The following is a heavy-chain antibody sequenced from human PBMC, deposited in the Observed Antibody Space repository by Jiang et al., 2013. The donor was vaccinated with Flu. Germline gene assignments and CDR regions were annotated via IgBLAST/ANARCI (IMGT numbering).Heavy chain of an antibody. Sequence: GAEVKKPGESLKISCKGSGYSFTSYWIGWVRQMPGKGLEWMGIIYPGDSDTRYSPSFQGQVTISADKSISTAYLQWSSLKASDTAMYYCARQKYYYDSSGGYYYGMDVWGQGTTVTVSS. CDR3: ARQKYYYDSSGGYYYGMDV. CDR1: GYSFTSYW. J-gene: IGHJ6*02. CDR2: IYPGDSDT. D-gene: IGHD3-22*01. V-gene: IGHV5-51*01.